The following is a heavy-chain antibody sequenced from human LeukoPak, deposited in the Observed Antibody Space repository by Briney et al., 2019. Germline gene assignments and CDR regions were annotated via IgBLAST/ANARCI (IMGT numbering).Heavy chain of an antibody. Sequence: SETLSLTCTVSGDSISSSTYYWGWLRQPPGKGLEWIRSIYYSGSTYYNPSLESRVTISVDTSKNQFSLKLSSVTAADTAVYYCARHRRYCSTSSCSYNWFDPWGQGTLVTVSS. CDR2: IYYSGST. CDR1: GDSISSSTYY. V-gene: IGHV4-39*01. J-gene: IGHJ5*02. CDR3: ARHRRYCSTSSCSYNWFDP. D-gene: IGHD2-2*01.